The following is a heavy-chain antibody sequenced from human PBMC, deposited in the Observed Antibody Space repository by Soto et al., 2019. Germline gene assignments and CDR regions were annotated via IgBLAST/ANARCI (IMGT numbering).Heavy chain of an antibody. Sequence: PSETLSLTCTVSGGSINTFYWSWVRQPAGKGLERIGRIFSSGSTSFNSSLESRVAMSVDTSKNHFSLNLSSVTAADMAVYYCAREGSYSAYNFAHGIQLWSFDFWGRGALVTVSS. D-gene: IGHD5-12*01. CDR2: IFSSGST. V-gene: IGHV4-4*07. CDR1: GGSINTFY. J-gene: IGHJ4*02. CDR3: AREGSYSAYNFAHGIQLWSFDF.